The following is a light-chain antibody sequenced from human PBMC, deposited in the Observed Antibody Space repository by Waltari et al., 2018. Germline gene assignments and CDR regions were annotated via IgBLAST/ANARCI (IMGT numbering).Light chain of an antibody. V-gene: IGLV2-23*02. CDR1: RSDVGNYNL. CDR2: AVS. J-gene: IGLJ3*02. Sequence: QSALTQPASVSGSPGQSITISCTGTRSDVGNYNLFSWYQQHPGRAPKLIIYAVSERPSGVSNRFSGSKSANTASLTVSGLQAEDEADYYYCSYAGRTTWVFGGGTNLTVL. CDR3: CSYAGRTTWV.